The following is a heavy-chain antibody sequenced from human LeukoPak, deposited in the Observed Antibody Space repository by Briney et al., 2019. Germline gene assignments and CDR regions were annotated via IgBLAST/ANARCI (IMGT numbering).Heavy chain of an antibody. CDR2: MNPNSGNT. Sequence: GASVKVSCKASGYTFTSYDINWVRQATGQGLEWMGWMNPNSGNTGYAQKFQGRVTMTRNTSISTAYMELSSLRSEDTAVYYCVSDPWDIGPAFDYWGQGTLVTVSS. CDR1: GYTFTSYD. V-gene: IGHV1-8*01. D-gene: IGHD1-26*01. J-gene: IGHJ4*02. CDR3: VSDPWDIGPAFDY.